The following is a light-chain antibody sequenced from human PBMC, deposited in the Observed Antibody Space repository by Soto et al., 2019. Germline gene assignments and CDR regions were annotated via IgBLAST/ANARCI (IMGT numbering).Light chain of an antibody. CDR2: DAA. CDR3: QQYTSWT. Sequence: DVQMTQSPYSLSAAVGDRVTITCRASQNINTYLNWYQQKPGKAPKLLIFDAASLQSGVPSRFSGSGSRTDFTLTITSLQPEDFATYFCQQYTSWTFGQGTKVDIK. J-gene: IGKJ1*01. CDR1: QNINTY. V-gene: IGKV1-39*01.